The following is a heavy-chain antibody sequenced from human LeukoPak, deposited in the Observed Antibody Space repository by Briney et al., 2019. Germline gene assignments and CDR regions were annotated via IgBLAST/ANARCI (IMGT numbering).Heavy chain of an antibody. Sequence: PSETPSLTCAVYGGSFSNYYWSWIRQPPGKGLEWIGEINDSGRINYNPSLMSRVTVSVDTSKNQFSLRLTSVTAMDTAVYYCARRWNYGRNYYIDVWGNGATVSVSS. D-gene: IGHD1-7*01. CDR3: ARRWNYGRNYYIDV. CDR2: INDSGRI. V-gene: IGHV4-34*01. CDR1: GGSFSNYY. J-gene: IGHJ6*03.